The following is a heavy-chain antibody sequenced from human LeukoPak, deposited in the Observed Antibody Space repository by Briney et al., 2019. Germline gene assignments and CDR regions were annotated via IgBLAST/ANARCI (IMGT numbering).Heavy chain of an antibody. CDR1: GFTVSSNY. CDR3: ARGRDYDSSGYYYGGAFDI. CDR2: IYSGGST. J-gene: IGHJ3*02. Sequence: GGSLRLSCAASGFTVSSNYMSWVRQAPGKGLEWVSVIYSGGSTYYADSVKGRFTISRDNSKNTLYLQMNSLRAEDTAVYYCARGRDYDSSGYYYGGAFDIWGQGTMVTVSS. V-gene: IGHV3-53*01. D-gene: IGHD3-22*01.